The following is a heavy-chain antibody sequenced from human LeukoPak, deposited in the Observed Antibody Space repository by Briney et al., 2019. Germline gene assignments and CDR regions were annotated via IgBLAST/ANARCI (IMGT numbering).Heavy chain of an antibody. D-gene: IGHD2-21*02. CDR1: GFTFSSFA. V-gene: IGHV3-23*01. J-gene: IGHJ5*02. CDR3: AKARSLTCGGDCYQIDH. Sequence: GGSLRLSCVASGFTFSSFAINWVRQAPGKGLEWVSGISGSGYTTYYADSVRGRFSISRDNSRNTLSLQMSSLRAEDTAVYYCAKARSLTCGGDCYQIDHWGQGTLVIVSS. CDR2: ISGSGYTT.